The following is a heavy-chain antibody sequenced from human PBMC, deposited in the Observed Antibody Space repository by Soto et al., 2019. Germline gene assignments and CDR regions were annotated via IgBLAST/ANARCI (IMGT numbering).Heavy chain of an antibody. CDR3: SASLPGLSSSPQAPGY. D-gene: IGHD6-6*01. Sequence: SVKVSCKASGFTFTSSAVQWVRQARGQRLEWIGWIVVGSGNTNYAQKFQERVTITRDMSTSTAYMELSSLRSEDTVVYYCSASLPGLSSSPQAPGYWGQGTLVTVSS. CDR2: IVVGSGNT. CDR1: GFTFTSSA. J-gene: IGHJ4*02. V-gene: IGHV1-58*01.